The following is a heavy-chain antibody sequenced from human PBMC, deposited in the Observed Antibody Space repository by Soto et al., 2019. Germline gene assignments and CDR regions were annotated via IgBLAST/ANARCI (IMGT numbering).Heavy chain of an antibody. V-gene: IGHV4-34*01. CDR2: INHSGST. CDR3: ARGLAAAAYYYYYMDV. J-gene: IGHJ6*03. D-gene: IGHD6-13*01. CDR1: GGSFSGYY. Sequence: SETLSLTCAVYGGSFSGYYWSWIHQPPGKGLEWIGEINHSGSTNYNPSLKSRVTISVDTSKNQFSLKLSSVTAADTAVYYCARGLAAAAYYYYYMDVWGKGTTVTVSS.